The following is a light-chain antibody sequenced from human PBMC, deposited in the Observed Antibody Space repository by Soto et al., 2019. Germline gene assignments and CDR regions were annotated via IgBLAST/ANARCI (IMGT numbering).Light chain of an antibody. CDR1: QSVGTY. CDR3: QQSSSTPQT. J-gene: IGKJ4*01. CDR2: VAS. V-gene: IGKV1-39*01. Sequence: DIQMTQSPSSLSASVGDRVTITCRASQSVGTYLSWYQQKQGKAPKLLINVASALQSGVPSRFSGSGSGTDFTLAISSPQPEDFATYYCQQSSSTPQTFGGGTRVEIK.